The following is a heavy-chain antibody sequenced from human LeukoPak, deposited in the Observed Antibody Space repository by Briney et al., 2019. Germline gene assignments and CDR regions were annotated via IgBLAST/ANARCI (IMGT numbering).Heavy chain of an antibody. Sequence: PGGSLRLSCAASGFTFSDYYMSWIRQAPGKGLEWVSYISSSGSTIYYADSVEGRFTISRDNAKNSLYLQMNSLRAEDTAVYYCARTYSSSRYYYMDVWGKGTTVTVSS. CDR1: GFTFSDYY. CDR2: ISSSGSTI. CDR3: ARTYSSSRYYYMDV. D-gene: IGHD6-13*01. J-gene: IGHJ6*03. V-gene: IGHV3-11*01.